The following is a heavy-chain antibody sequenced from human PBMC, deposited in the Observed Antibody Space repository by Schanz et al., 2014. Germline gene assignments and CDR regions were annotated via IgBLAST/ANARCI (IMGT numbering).Heavy chain of an antibody. V-gene: IGHV3-33*06. CDR3: AKDSTHIDIVLVPTAIDY. CDR2: IWSDGSTK. D-gene: IGHD2-2*01. J-gene: IGHJ4*02. Sequence: QVQLVESGGGVVQFGRSLRLSCVASGFTFSSYGMHWVRQAPGKGLEWVAVIWSDGSTKYYADSVKGRFTMSRDNSKNTLYLHMNTLRSEDTAVYYCAKDSTHIDIVLVPTAIDYWGQGTLXTVSS. CDR1: GFTFSSYG.